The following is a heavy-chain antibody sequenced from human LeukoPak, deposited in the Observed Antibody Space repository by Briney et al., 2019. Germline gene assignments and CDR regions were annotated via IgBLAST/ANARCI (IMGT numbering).Heavy chain of an antibody. CDR2: IGWNSGSI. V-gene: IGHV3-9*01. D-gene: IGHD5-18*01. Sequence: GGSLRLSCAASGFTFSSSWMHWVRQVPGKGLEWVSGIGWNSGSIGYADSVKGRFTISRDNAKNSLYLQMNSLRAEDTALYYCAKGNSNFDYWGQGTLVTVSS. J-gene: IGHJ4*02. CDR3: AKGNSNFDY. CDR1: GFTFSSSW.